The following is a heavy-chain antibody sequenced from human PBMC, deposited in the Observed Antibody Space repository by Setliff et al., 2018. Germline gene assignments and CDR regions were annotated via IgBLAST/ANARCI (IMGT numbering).Heavy chain of an antibody. D-gene: IGHD2-15*01. CDR1: GFTFTHYS. CDR2: ISGSGDST. J-gene: IGHJ4*02. CDR3: ARFACSGGSCYLSSSDY. Sequence: GGSLRLSCSASGFTFTHYSMNWVRQTPGKGLEWVSTISGSGDSTYYADFVRGRFTISRDNAKNSLYLQMNSLRAEDTAVYYCARFACSGGSCYLSSSDYWGKGTLVTVSS. V-gene: IGHV3-23*01.